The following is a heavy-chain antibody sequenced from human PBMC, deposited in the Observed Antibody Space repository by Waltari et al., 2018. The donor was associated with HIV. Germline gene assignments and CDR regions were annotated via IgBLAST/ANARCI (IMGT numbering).Heavy chain of an antibody. V-gene: IGHV1-69*01. Sequence: QVQLVQSGAEVKKPGSSVKVSCKASGGTFSSYAISWVRQAPGQGLEWMGGSIPIFGTANYAQKFQGRVTITADESTSTAYMELSSLRSEDTAVYYCARDANTAMVNGYYYYGMDVWGQGTTVTVSS. J-gene: IGHJ6*02. CDR1: GGTFSSYA. D-gene: IGHD5-18*01. CDR2: SIPIFGTA. CDR3: ARDANTAMVNGYYYYGMDV.